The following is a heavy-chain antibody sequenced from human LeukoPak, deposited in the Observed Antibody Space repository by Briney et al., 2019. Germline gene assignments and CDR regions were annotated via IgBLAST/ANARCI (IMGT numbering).Heavy chain of an antibody. V-gene: IGHV4-4*07. CDR1: GGSISSYY. J-gene: IGHJ4*02. Sequence: SETLSLTCTVSGGSISSYYWSWMRQAAGKGLEWIGRIYTSGSTNYNPSLKSRVTMSVDTSKNQFSLKLSSVTAADTAVYYCARDWGPSGRYLEYWGQGTLVTVSS. D-gene: IGHD1-26*01. CDR3: ARDWGPSGRYLEY. CDR2: IYTSGST.